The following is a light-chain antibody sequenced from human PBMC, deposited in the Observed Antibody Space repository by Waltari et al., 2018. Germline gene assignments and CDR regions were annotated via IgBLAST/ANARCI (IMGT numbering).Light chain of an antibody. V-gene: IGLV2-23*02. CDR3: CSYVGNDIFV. J-gene: IGLJ2*01. CDR1: SSDVGRYEF. Sequence: QSTLTQPAYVSGSPAQSINISCTGTSSDVGRYEFVSWYQQYPGKAPKFIIYEVTKRPSGVSNRFSGSKSGNTASLTISGLQADDEADYFCCSYVGNDIFVFGGGTKLTVL. CDR2: EVT.